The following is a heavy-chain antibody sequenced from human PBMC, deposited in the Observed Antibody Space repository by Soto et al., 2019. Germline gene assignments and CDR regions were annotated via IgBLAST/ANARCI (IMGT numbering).Heavy chain of an antibody. CDR3: ARDQGGYSGYDPVDD. V-gene: IGHV3-48*02. CDR2: ISRSSSTI. J-gene: IGHJ4*02. Sequence: EVQLVESGGGLVQPGGSLRLSCAASGFTFSSYAMNWVRQAPGKGLEWVSYISRSSSTIYYADSVKGRFTISRDNVKNSLYLQMNRLRDEDTAVYYCARDQGGYSGYDPVDDWGQGTLVTVSS. CDR1: GFTFSSYA. D-gene: IGHD5-12*01.